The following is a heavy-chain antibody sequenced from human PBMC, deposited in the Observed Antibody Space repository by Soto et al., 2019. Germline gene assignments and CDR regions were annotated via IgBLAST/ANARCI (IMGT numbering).Heavy chain of an antibody. D-gene: IGHD6-19*01. CDR2: IVVGSGNT. J-gene: IGHJ4*02. Sequence: SVKVSCKASGFTFTSSAVQWVRQARGQRLEWIGWIVVGSGNTNYAQKFQERVTITRDMSTSTAYMELSSLRSEDTAVYYCAAVSVAGRSNFDYWGQGTLVTVSS. CDR3: AAVSVAGRSNFDY. V-gene: IGHV1-58*01. CDR1: GFTFTSSA.